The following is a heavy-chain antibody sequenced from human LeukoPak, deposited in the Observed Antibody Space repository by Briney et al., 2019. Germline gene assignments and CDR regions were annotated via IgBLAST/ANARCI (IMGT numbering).Heavy chain of an antibody. V-gene: IGHV1-24*01. CDR2: FDPEDGET. Sequence: ASVKVSCKASGGTFSSYAISWVRQAPGKGLEWMGGFDPEDGETIYAQKFQGRVTMTEDTSTDTAYMELSSLRSEDTAVYYCARDWGDLAPRAFDYWGQGTLVTVSS. CDR1: GGTFSSYA. D-gene: IGHD2-21*01. J-gene: IGHJ4*02. CDR3: ARDWGDLAPRAFDY.